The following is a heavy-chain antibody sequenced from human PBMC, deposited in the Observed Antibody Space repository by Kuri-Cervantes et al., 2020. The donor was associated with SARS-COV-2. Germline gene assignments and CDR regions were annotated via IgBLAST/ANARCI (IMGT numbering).Heavy chain of an antibody. CDR2: IYYSGST. CDR3: AREGLGYCSGGSCYSDEQDAFDI. V-gene: IGHV4-61*01. J-gene: IGHJ3*02. D-gene: IGHD2-15*01. Sequence: SETLSLTCTVSGGSISSSSYCWGWIRQPPGKGLEWIGYIYYSGSTNYNPSLKSRVTISVDTSKNQFSLELSSVTAADTAVYYCAREGLGYCSGGSCYSDEQDAFDIWGQGTMVTVSS. CDR1: GGSISSSSYC.